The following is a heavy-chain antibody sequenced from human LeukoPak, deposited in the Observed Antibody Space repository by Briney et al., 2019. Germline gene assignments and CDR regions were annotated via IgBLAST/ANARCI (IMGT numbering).Heavy chain of an antibody. CDR1: GGTFSSDA. CDR2: IIPIFGTA. Sequence: SVKVSCKASGGTFSSDAISWVRQAPGQGREWMGRIIPIFGTADYAQKFQCRVTITTAASTSTAYMELTSLRSEDTAVYYCARDAAAMSTDSWGQGTLVTVSS. CDR3: ARDAAAMSTDS. D-gene: IGHD6-13*01. V-gene: IGHV1-69*05. J-gene: IGHJ4*02.